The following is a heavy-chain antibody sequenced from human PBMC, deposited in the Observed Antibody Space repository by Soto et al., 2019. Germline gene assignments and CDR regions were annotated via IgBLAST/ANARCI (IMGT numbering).Heavy chain of an antibody. D-gene: IGHD3-16*01. J-gene: IGHJ5*02. CDR3: ASSFWWSNPKGNWFDP. V-gene: IGHV4-30-4*01. CDR1: GGSISSGDYY. Sequence: QVQLQESGPGLVKPSQTLSLTCTVSGGSISSGDYYWSWIRQPPGKGLEWIGYIYYSGSTYYNPSLKSRVTISVDTSKNQFSLKLSSVTAADTAVYYCASSFWWSNPKGNWFDPWGQGTLVTVSS. CDR2: IYYSGST.